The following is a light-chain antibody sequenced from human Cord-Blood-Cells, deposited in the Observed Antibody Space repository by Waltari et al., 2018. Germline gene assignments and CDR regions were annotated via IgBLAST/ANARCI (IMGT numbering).Light chain of an antibody. CDR1: QSTSSY. V-gene: IGKV1-39*01. CDR2: AAS. Sequence: DIQMTQSPSSLSASVGDRVTITCRARQSTSSYLNWYQQKPGKAPKLLIYAASSLQSGVPSRFSGRGAGTDVTLTISSLQPEDVATYYCQQSYSTPPEYTFGQGTKLEIK. J-gene: IGKJ2*01. CDR3: QQSYSTPPEYT.